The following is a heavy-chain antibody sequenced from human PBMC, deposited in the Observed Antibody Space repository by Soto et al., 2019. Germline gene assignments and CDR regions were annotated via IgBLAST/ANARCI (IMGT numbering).Heavy chain of an antibody. V-gene: IGHV3-23*01. J-gene: IGHJ6*02. Sequence: EVQLLESGGGLVQPGGSLRISCVASGFTVRSYTMSWVRQAPGKGLEWVSAISGSGGITYYADSVKGRFSISGENSKNALHLQMNSLRAEDTAVYYCAIGIPTPYVWGQGTTVTVSS. CDR3: AIGIPTPYV. D-gene: IGHD5-18*01. CDR1: GFTVRSYT. CDR2: ISGSGGIT.